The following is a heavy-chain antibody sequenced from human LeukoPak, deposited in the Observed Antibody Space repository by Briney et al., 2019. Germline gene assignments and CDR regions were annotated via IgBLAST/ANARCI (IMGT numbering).Heavy chain of an antibody. D-gene: IGHD4-17*01. V-gene: IGHV3-7*01. Sequence: GGSLRLSCAASGFTFSSYWMSWVCQAPGKGLEWVANIKQDGSEKYYVDSVKGRFTISRDNAKNSLHLQMNSLRAEDTAVYYCARDLNYGDYNWFDPWGQGTLVTVSS. CDR1: GFTFSSYW. J-gene: IGHJ5*02. CDR2: IKQDGSEK. CDR3: ARDLNYGDYNWFDP.